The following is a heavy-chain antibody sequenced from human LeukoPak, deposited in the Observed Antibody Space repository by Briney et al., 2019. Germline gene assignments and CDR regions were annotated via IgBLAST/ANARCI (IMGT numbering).Heavy chain of an antibody. CDR2: ISLDATKE. CDR1: GFTFSNYA. J-gene: IGHJ4*02. Sequence: GGSLRLSCAASGFTFSNYAMLWVRQAPGKGLQWVAVISLDATKEYFEKSVKGRFTISRDNARKTMYLQMNSLRAEDTAVYFCAKRGIEIRGVLVIGYHTEAYYFDHWGQGVLVTVSS. D-gene: IGHD3-10*01. V-gene: IGHV3-30*07. CDR3: AKRGIEIRGVLVIGYHTEAYYFDH.